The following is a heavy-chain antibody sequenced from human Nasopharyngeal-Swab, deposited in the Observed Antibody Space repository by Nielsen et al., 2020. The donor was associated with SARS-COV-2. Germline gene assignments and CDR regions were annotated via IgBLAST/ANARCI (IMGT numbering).Heavy chain of an antibody. J-gene: IGHJ6*02. Sequence: ASVKVSCKASGYTFTSYYMHWVRQAPGQGLEWMGIINPSGGSTSYAQKFQGRVTMTRDTSTSTVYMELSSLRSEDTAVYYCARDLELSGGPSGFGGLFGIRYYYGMDVWGQGTTVTVSS. CDR3: ARDLELSGGPSGFGGLFGIRYYYGMDV. CDR1: GYTFTSYY. CDR2: INPSGGST. D-gene: IGHD3-10*01. V-gene: IGHV1-46*01.